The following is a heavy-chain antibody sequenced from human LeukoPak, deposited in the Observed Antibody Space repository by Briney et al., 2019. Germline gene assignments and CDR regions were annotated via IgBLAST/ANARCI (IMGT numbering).Heavy chain of an antibody. CDR1: GGSISSYY. CDR3: ARDLGYSSGWYDY. CDR2: SYYSGST. J-gene: IGHJ4*02. D-gene: IGHD6-19*01. V-gene: IGHV4-59*01. Sequence: SETLSLTCTVSGGSISSYYWSWIRQPPGKGLEWIGYSYYSGSTNYNPSLKSRVTISVDTSKNQFSLKLSSVTAADTAVYYCARDLGYSSGWYDYWGQGTLVTVSS.